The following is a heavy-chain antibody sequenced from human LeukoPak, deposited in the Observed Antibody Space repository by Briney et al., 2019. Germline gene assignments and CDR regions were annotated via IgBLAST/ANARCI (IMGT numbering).Heavy chain of an antibody. CDR1: GYRFTNSW. Sequence: GESLKISCQASGYRFTNSWIGWVRQMPGKGLEWMGIIYPGDSDTRYSPSFQGQVTISADKSISTAYLQWSSLRASDTAIYFCAYGKYYFDYWGQGTLVTVSS. V-gene: IGHV5-51*01. J-gene: IGHJ4*02. CDR2: IYPGDSDT. D-gene: IGHD3-16*01. CDR3: AYGKYYFDY.